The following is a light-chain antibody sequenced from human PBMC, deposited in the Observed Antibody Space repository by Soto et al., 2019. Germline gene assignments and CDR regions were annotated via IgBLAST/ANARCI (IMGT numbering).Light chain of an antibody. CDR3: QQYSSWPLT. CDR1: QSVSRH. Sequence: EIVMTQYPATMSVSTGERATLSCRASQSVSRHLAWYQQKPGQAPVLLIDEASTRATGIPPRFSGSGSGTEFNLTISSLQSEDFAVYYCQQYSSWPLTFGGGTKVEIK. V-gene: IGKV3-15*01. J-gene: IGKJ4*01. CDR2: EAS.